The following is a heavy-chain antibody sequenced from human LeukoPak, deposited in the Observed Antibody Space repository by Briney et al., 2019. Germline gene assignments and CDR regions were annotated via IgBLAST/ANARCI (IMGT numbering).Heavy chain of an antibody. CDR1: GGSLSSGGSY. D-gene: IGHD6-13*01. J-gene: IGHJ4*02. CDR3: ARVVSAAGTIDY. CDR2: IYYSGST. V-gene: IGHV4-31*03. Sequence: SETLSLTCTVSGGSLSSGGSYWSWIRQHPGKGLEWIGYIYYSGSTYYNPSLKSRVTISVDTSKNQFSLKLSSVTAADTAVYYCARVVSAAGTIDYWGQGTLVTVSS.